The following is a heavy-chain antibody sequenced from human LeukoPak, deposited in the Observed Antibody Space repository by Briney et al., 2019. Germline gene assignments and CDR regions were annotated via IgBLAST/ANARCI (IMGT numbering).Heavy chain of an antibody. CDR3: ARGFVVVYYFDY. J-gene: IGHJ4*02. V-gene: IGHV4-39*01. CDR2: IYYSGST. Sequence: SETLSLTCTVSGGSIRSSNYYWGWIRQPPGKGLEWIGTIYYSGSTYYNPSLKSRVTISVDMSKNQFSLKLSSVTAADTAVYYCARGFVVVYYFDYWGQGTLVTVSS. D-gene: IGHD2-2*01. CDR1: GGSIRSSNYY.